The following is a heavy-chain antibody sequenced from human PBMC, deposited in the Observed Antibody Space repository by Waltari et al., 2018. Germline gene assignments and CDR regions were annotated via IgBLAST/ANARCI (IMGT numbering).Heavy chain of an antibody. CDR1: GFTFSSYV. D-gene: IGHD3-3*01. CDR3: AKSGSWGFWSGYSDY. J-gene: IGHJ4*02. Sequence: QVQLVESGGGVVQPGGSLRLSCAAAGFTFSSYVIHWVRQPPGKGLEWVAFIRYDGSNKYYADSVKGRFTISRDNSKNTLYLQMNSLRAEDTAVYYCAKSGSWGFWSGYSDYWGQGTLVTVSS. V-gene: IGHV3-30*02. CDR2: IRYDGSNK.